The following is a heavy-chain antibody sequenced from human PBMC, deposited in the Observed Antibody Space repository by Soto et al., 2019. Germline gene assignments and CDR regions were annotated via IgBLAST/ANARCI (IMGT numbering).Heavy chain of an antibody. D-gene: IGHD2-15*01. Sequence: QVQLVQSGAEVKKPGASVKVSCMASGYTFTNYAMHWVRQAPGQRLEWMGWINAGNGNTKYSQKFQGRVTITRDTSASKAYMELSSLRSEDTAVYYCARGPGGPDGPGDYWGQGTLVTVSS. CDR2: INAGNGNT. CDR3: ARGPGGPDGPGDY. J-gene: IGHJ4*02. CDR1: GYTFTNYA. V-gene: IGHV1-3*01.